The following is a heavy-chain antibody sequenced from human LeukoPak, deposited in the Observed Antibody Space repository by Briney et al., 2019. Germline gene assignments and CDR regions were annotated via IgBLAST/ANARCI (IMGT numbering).Heavy chain of an antibody. CDR1: GGSFSGYY. D-gene: IGHD2-2*01. V-gene: IGHV4-34*01. CDR2: INHSGST. Sequence: SETLSLTCAVYGGSFSGYYWSWIRQPPGKGLEWIGEINHSGSTNYNPSLKSRVTISVDTSKNQFSLKLSSVTAADTAVYYCARMKPDCSSTSCYGGAFYIWGQGTMVTLSS. J-gene: IGHJ3*02. CDR3: ARMKPDCSSTSCYGGAFYI.